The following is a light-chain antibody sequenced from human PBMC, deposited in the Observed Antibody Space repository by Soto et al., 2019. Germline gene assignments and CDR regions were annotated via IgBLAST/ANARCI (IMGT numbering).Light chain of an antibody. J-gene: IGKJ5*01. CDR3: QQSYSNPIT. Sequence: DIQMTQSPSSLSASVGDRVTITCRASRTISSYLNWYQQKPGKAPNLLIYAASSLQSGVPSRFSGSGSGTDFTLTISSLQPEDFATYYCQQSYSNPITFGQGTRPEIK. CDR2: AAS. V-gene: IGKV1-39*01. CDR1: RTISSY.